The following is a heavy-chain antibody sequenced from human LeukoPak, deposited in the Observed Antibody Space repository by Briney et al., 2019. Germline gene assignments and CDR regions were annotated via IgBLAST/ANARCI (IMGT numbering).Heavy chain of an antibody. D-gene: IGHD3-10*01. V-gene: IGHV1-24*01. Sequence: ASVKVSCTVSGSTLTTISIDWVRQAPEKGLEWMGSLSPRDGETSHAQKFKGRFNMTADTATDIAYMEMSSLESGDTAVYYCATGAMVYDFWGQGTLVTVSS. CDR2: LSPRDGET. CDR3: ATGAMVYDF. J-gene: IGHJ4*02. CDR1: GSTLTTIS.